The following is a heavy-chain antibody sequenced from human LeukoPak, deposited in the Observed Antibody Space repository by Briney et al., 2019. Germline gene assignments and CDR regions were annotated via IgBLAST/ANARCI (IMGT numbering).Heavy chain of an antibody. CDR2: INWNGGST. CDR3: ARVGVRGVIASYYYYYYMDV. D-gene: IGHD3-10*01. CDR1: GFTFDDYG. J-gene: IGHJ6*03. Sequence: GGSLRLSCAASGFTFDDYGMSWVRQAPGKGLEWVSGINWNGGSTGYADSVKGRFTISRDNAKNSLYLQMNSLRAEDTALYYCARVGVRGVIASYYYYYYMDVWGKGTTVTVSS. V-gene: IGHV3-20*04.